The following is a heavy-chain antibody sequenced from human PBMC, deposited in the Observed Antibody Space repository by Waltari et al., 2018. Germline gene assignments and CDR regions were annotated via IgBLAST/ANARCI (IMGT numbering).Heavy chain of an antibody. CDR2: ISSSSSYI. CDR1: GFTSSSYS. V-gene: IGHV3-21*01. CDR3: ARDGHGSSSGDY. D-gene: IGHD6-6*01. Sequence: EVQLVESGGGLVKPGGSLRLSCAASGFTSSSYSMNWVRQAPGKGLEWVSSISSSSSYIYYADSVKGRFTISRDNAKNSLYLQMNSLRAEDTAVYYCARDGHGSSSGDYWGQGTLVTVSS. J-gene: IGHJ4*02.